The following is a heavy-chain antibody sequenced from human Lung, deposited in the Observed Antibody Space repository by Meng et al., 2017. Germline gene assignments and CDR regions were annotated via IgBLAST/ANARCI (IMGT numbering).Heavy chain of an antibody. Sequence: EGQLVESGGGVVKPGGSLRLSCVASGFSLTDAWMGWVRQAPGKGLEWVGRIKSNSDGGTTDYAAPVKGRFTISRDDSKNTLYLQMNSLITEDTAVYFCATGAAAADHWGQGTLVTVSS. CDR2: IKSNSDGGTT. D-gene: IGHD6-13*01. J-gene: IGHJ4*02. CDR1: GFSLTDAW. V-gene: IGHV3-15*01. CDR3: ATGAAAADH.